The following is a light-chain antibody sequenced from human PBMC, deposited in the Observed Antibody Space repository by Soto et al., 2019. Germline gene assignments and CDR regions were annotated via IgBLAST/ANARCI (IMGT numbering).Light chain of an antibody. CDR2: GAS. CDR1: QSVSSN. Sequence: EIVMTQSPATLSVSPGERATLSCRASQSVSSNLAWYQQKPGQAPRLLIYGASTRATGIPARFSGSGSGTAFTLTISSLQSEEFAVYYCQQYNSWSGTFGQGTKVAIK. J-gene: IGKJ1*01. V-gene: IGKV3-15*01. CDR3: QQYNSWSGT.